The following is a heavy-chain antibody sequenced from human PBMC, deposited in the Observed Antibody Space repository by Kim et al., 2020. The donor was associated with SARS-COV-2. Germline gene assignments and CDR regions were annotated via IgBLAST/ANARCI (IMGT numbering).Heavy chain of an antibody. V-gene: IGHV3-48*02. Sequence: GGSLRLSCAASGFTFSSYSMNWVRQAPGKGLEWVSYISSSSSTIYYADSVKGRFTISRDNAKNSLYLQMNSLRDEDTAVYYCARGPQRGYSGYDYRYGMDVWGQGTTVTVSS. CDR3: ARGPQRGYSGYDYRYGMDV. J-gene: IGHJ6*02. CDR1: GFTFSSYS. CDR2: ISSSSSTI. D-gene: IGHD5-12*01.